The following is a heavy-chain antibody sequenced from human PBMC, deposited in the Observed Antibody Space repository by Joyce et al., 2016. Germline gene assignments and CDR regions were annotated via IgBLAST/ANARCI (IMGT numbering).Heavy chain of an antibody. V-gene: IGHV3-74*01. J-gene: IGHJ2*01. D-gene: IGHD2-21*01. CDR2: IIPDGTSF. CDR3: ARLVSLRGFFYWHFDL. CDR1: GFSLSNFW. Sequence: EVQLVESGGCLVQPGGSLSLSFAASGFSLSNFWLYWGRQVPVKGLLWVSRIIPDGTSFSYAYFVVGRFSISRDTAQNTVSLQMNSLTADDTAIYYCARLVSLRGFFYWHFDLWGRGTLVTVSS.